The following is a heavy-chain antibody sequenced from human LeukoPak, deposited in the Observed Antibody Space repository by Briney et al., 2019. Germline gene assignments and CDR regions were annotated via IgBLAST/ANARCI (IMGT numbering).Heavy chain of an antibody. V-gene: IGHV1-46*01. CDR1: GYTFTSHY. CDR3: ARDIYDFWSSTIVV. D-gene: IGHD3-3*01. Sequence: ASVKVSCKASGYTFTSHYMHWVRQAPGQGLEWMGIINPSGGSTSYAQKFQGRVTMTRETSTTTAYMELSSLRSEETAVYYCARDIYDFWSSTIVVWGQGTLVTVSS. J-gene: IGHJ4*02. CDR2: INPSGGST.